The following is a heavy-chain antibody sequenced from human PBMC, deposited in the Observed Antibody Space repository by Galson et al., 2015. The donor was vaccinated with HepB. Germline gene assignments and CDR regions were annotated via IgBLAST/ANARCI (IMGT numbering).Heavy chain of an antibody. J-gene: IGHJ6*03. V-gene: IGHV3-11*01. D-gene: IGHD2-8*01. CDR2: ISTSGSTI. CDR3: ARESKGLTYYYMDV. Sequence: SLRLSCAASGFTFSDYYMTWIRQAPGKGLEWVSYISTSGSTICYADSVKGRFTISRDNAKNSLFLQMNSLRAEDTAVYYCARESKGLTYYYMDVWGKGTTVSVSS. CDR1: GFTFSDYY.